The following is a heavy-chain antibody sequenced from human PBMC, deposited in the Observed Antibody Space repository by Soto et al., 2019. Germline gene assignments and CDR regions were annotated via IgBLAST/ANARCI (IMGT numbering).Heavy chain of an antibody. CDR1: GFTFSSYA. CDR3: AKANRRVVSVAPNWFDP. J-gene: IGHJ5*02. CDR2: ISGSGGST. V-gene: IGHV3-23*01. D-gene: IGHD2-2*01. Sequence: GGSLRLSCAASGFTFSSYAMSWVRQAPGKGLEWVSAISGSGGSTYYADFVKGRFTISRDNSKNTLYLQMNSLRAEDTAVYYCAKANRRVVSVAPNWFDPWGQGTLVTVSS.